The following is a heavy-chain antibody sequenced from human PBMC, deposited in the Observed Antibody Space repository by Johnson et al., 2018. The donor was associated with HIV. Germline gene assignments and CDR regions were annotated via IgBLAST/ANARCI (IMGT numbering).Heavy chain of an antibody. D-gene: IGHD2-15*01. V-gene: IGHV3-13*01. J-gene: IGHJ3*02. Sequence: VLLVESGGGLVQPGGSLRLSCAASGFTFSSYDMHWVRQATGKGLEWVSAIGTAGDTYYPGSVKGRFTISRENSKHSLYLQMNSLRAEDTAVYYCARGGYCRGGSCYPYDAFDIWGQGTMVNVSS. CDR3: ARGGYCRGGSCYPYDAFDI. CDR1: GFTFSSYD. CDR2: IGTAGDT.